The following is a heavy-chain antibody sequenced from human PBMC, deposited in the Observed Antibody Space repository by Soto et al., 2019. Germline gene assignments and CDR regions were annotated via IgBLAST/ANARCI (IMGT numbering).Heavy chain of an antibody. J-gene: IGHJ6*02. D-gene: IGHD2-2*01. V-gene: IGHV4-31*03. CDR2: IYYSGST. CDR3: ATCSSTRDPPLVYYGMDV. CDR1: GGSISSGGYY. Sequence: PSETLSLTCTVSGGSISSGGYYWSWIRQHPGKGLEWIGYIYYSGSTYYNPSLKSRVTISVDTSKNQFSLKLSSVTAADTAVYYCATCSSTRDPPLVYYGMDVWGQGTTVTVSS.